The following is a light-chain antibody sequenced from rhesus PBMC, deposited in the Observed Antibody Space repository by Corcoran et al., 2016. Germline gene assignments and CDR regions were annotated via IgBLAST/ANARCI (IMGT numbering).Light chain of an antibody. CDR3: QQYSSSPRT. J-gene: IGKJ1*01. Sequence: DIQMTQSPSSLSASVGDTVTITCRASQSISSWLAWYQQKPGKAPKLLIYKASSVQSGVPSRFSGRGSGTDFTLTSSSLQSEDFATYYYQQYSSSPRTFGQGTKVEIK. V-gene: IGKV1-22*01. CDR1: QSISSW. CDR2: KAS.